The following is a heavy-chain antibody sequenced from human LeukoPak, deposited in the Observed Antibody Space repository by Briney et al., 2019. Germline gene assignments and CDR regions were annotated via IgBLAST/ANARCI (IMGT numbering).Heavy chain of an antibody. J-gene: IGHJ4*02. CDR2: INPSGGST. V-gene: IGHV1-46*01. CDR1: GYTFTSYY. Sequence: GASVKVSCKASGYTFTSYYMHWVRQAPGQGLEWMGIINPSGGSTSYAQKFQGRVTITRDTSASTVYMELSSLRSEDTAVYYCARILCSSITCYTGFDYWGQGTLVTVSS. D-gene: IGHD2-2*02. CDR3: ARILCSSITCYTGFDY.